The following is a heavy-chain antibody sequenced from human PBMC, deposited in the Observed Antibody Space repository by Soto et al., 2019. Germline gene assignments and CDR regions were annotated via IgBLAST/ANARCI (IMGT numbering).Heavy chain of an antibody. CDR1: GVAFSNYT. J-gene: IGHJ6*03. D-gene: IGHD3-22*01. V-gene: IGHV1-69*08. CDR3: ASGKSQMSHDRMGFYYYMDV. Sequence: QVQLVQSGAEVKKPGSSVRISCTASGVAFSNYTFTWVRRAPGQGLEWMGRVIPLLDASNYAEKFQDRVTITADRSTSTAYIELSGLNSEASAIYYCASGKSQMSHDRMGFYYYMDVGGKGTTVTVSS. CDR2: VIPLLDAS.